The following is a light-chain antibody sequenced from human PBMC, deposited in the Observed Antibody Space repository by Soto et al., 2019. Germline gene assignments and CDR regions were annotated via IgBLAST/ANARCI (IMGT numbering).Light chain of an antibody. CDR1: SSDVGAYNY. CDR3: SSYTSSSTYV. V-gene: IGLV2-14*01. Sequence: QSVLTQPASVSGSPGQSIPISSTGTSSDVGAYNYVSWYQKHPGKAPKLLIYDVSNRPSGVSDRFSGSKSGNTASLTISGLQAEDEADYYCSSYTSSSTYVFGTGTKLTVL. CDR2: DVS. J-gene: IGLJ1*01.